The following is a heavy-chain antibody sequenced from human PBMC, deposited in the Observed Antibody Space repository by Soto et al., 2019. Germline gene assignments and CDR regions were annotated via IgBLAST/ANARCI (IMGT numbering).Heavy chain of an antibody. CDR3: ARGPDDYDSSGHIYDALEI. D-gene: IGHD3-22*01. V-gene: IGHV1-69*13. Sequence: SVKVSCKASGGTFSSYAISGVRQAPGQGLEWMGGIIPIFGTANYAQKFQGTVTITADESTSTAYMELSSLRSEDTAVYYCARGPDDYDSSGHIYDALEIWGRRTM. CDR2: IIPIFGTA. J-gene: IGHJ3*02. CDR1: GGTFSSYA.